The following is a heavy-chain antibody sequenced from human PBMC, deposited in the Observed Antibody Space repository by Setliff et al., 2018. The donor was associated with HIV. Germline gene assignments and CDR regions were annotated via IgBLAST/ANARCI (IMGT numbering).Heavy chain of an antibody. D-gene: IGHD1-20*01. J-gene: IGHJ5*02. Sequence: PGGSLRLSCAGSEFAFSSYAMSWIRQAPGKGLEWVSYISGGSTSHMNYADSVKGRFTISRDNAKNSLYLQMNSLRAEDTAVYYCARYKWNNWIFGWFDPWGQGTQVTVSS. CDR1: EFAFSSYA. CDR3: ARYKWNNWIFGWFDP. V-gene: IGHV3-11*06. CDR2: ISGGSTSHM.